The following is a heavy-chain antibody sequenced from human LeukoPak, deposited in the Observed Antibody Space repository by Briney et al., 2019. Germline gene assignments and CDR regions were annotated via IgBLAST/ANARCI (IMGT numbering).Heavy chain of an antibody. CDR1: GGSISSNY. Sequence: SETLSLTCSVPGGSISSNYWSWIRQPAGKGLEWIGRIYSSGSTNYNPSLKSRLTMSVDTSKNQFSLRLSSVTAADTAVYFCARVKYYDSSGYYYFEYWGQGILVTVSS. D-gene: IGHD3-22*01. CDR2: IYSSGST. J-gene: IGHJ4*02. V-gene: IGHV4-4*07. CDR3: ARVKYYDSSGYYYFEY.